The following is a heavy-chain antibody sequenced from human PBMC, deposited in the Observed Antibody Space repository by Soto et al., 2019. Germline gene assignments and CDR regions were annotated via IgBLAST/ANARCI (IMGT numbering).Heavy chain of an antibody. V-gene: IGHV4-59*13. Sequence: SETLSLTCTISGGSINSYYWTWIRQPPGKGLEWIGFFYYPGSTKYSSSLKSRVTISLDTSTNQFSLSLTSVTAAHTAVYYCARAPSEAARRARYYFGYWGRGSLVTVSS. CDR1: GGSINSYY. D-gene: IGHD6-6*01. CDR3: ARAPSEAARRARYYFGY. CDR2: FYYPGST. J-gene: IGHJ4*02.